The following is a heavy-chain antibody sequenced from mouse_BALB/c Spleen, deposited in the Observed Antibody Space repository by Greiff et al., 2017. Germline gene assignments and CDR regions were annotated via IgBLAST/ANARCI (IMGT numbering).Heavy chain of an antibody. D-gene: IGHD3-1*01. CDR3: RAARAY. CDR2: IDPETGGT. J-gene: IGHJ3*01. CDR1: GYTFTDYE. V-gene: IGHV1-15*01. Sequence: QVQLQQSGAELVRPGASVTLSCKASGYTFTDYEMHWVKQTPVHGLEWIGAIDPETGGTAYNQKFKGKATLTADKSSSTAYMELRSLTSEDSAVYYCRAARAYWGQGTLVTVSA.